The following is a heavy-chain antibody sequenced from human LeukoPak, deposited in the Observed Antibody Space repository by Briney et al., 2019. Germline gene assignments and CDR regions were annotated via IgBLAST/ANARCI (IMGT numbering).Heavy chain of an antibody. V-gene: IGHV3-21*01. Sequence: GGSLRLSCAASGFTFSTYWMTWVRQAPGKGLEWVSSISSSSTYIYYADSMKGRFTISRDNAKNSLYLQMNSLRAEDTAVYYCARGSSGSPFFSYYYYMDVWGKGTTVTIS. J-gene: IGHJ6*03. CDR1: GFTFSTYW. CDR2: ISSSSTYI. CDR3: ARGSSGSPFFSYYYYMDV. D-gene: IGHD1-26*01.